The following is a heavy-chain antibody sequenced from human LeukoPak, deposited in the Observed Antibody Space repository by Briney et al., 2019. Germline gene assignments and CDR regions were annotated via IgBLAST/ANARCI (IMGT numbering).Heavy chain of an antibody. J-gene: IGHJ4*02. CDR1: GFTFSSHS. Sequence: GGSLRLSCAASGFTFSSHSMNWVRQAPGKGLEWVSSISSSSSYIYYADSVKGRFTISRDNAKNSLYLQMNSLRAEDTAVYYCARDGDYYGSGSYFSFDYWGQGTLVTVSS. D-gene: IGHD3-10*01. CDR2: ISSSSSYI. CDR3: ARDGDYYGSGSYFSFDY. V-gene: IGHV3-21*01.